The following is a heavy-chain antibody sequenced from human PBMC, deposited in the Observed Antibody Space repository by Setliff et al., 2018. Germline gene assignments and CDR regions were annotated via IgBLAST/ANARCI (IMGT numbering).Heavy chain of an antibody. CDR1: GFTSSMYG. CDR2: ISYDGINK. V-gene: IGHV3-30*06. CDR3: ARDGVPPLNYNFWSGNFEF. Sequence: PGGSLRLSCAASGFTSSMYGVHWVRQAPGKGLEWVAVISYDGINKYYADSVKGRFTISRDNSKNTLYLQMNSLRVEDTAVYYCARDGVPPLNYNFWSGNFEFWGQGTLVTVSS. J-gene: IGHJ4*02. D-gene: IGHD3-3*01.